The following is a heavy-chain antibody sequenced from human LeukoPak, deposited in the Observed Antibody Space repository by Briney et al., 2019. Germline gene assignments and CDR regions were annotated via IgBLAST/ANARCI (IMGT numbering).Heavy chain of an antibody. CDR1: GFTFTDAW. CDR2: ITHDGSTK. J-gene: IGHJ3*01. CDR3: TDPDWG. Sequence: GGSLRLSCAVSGFTFTDAWMTWVRQAPGKGLGWVATITHDGSTKYYVDSVKGRFTISRDNAKNSLFLQMNSLRAEDTAVYYCTDPDWGWGQGTMVTVSS. D-gene: IGHD3/OR15-3a*01. V-gene: IGHV3-7*01.